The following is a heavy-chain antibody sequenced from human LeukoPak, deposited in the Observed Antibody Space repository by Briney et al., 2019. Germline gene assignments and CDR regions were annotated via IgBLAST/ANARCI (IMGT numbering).Heavy chain of an antibody. CDR3: AKRAVATNYFDY. Sequence: PGGSLRLSCAASGFTFSSFGMHWVRQAPGKGLEWVALISYDGSNNYYADSVKGRFTISRDNSKNTLYLQMKSLRAEDTAVYYCAKRAVATNYFDYWGQGTLVTVSS. CDR1: GFTFSSFG. CDR2: ISYDGSNN. J-gene: IGHJ4*02. V-gene: IGHV3-30*18. D-gene: IGHD1-26*01.